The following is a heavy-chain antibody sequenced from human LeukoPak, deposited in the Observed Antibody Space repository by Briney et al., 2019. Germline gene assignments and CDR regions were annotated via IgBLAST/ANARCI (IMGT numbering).Heavy chain of an antibody. D-gene: IGHD4-23*01. V-gene: IGHV3-30*02. CDR2: IRYDGNNK. CDR3: TRGDDYGANTRLPKFNWSDR. CDR1: GFTFTSCA. Sequence: GGSLRLSCAASGFTFTSCAMHWVRQAPGKGLEWVAYIRYDGNNKNSADSAKGRFPISRDNSKDILYLQMNSLRLEDTAVYYCTRGDDYGANTRLPKFNWSDRWGQGTLVTVSS. J-gene: IGHJ5*02.